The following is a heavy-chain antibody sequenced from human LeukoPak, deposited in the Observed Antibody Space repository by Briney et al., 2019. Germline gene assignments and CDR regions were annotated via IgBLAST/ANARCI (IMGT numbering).Heavy chain of an antibody. J-gene: IGHJ4*02. CDR2: INPSGGSI. CDR3: ARGVNVVVPAAIDFDY. V-gene: IGHV1-46*03. D-gene: IGHD2-2*01. CDR1: GYTFTSYY. Sequence: ASVKVSCKASGYTFTSYYMHWVRQAPGQGLEWMGIINPSGGSISYAQKFQGRVTMTRDTSTSTVYMELSSLRSEDTAVYYCARGVNVVVPAAIDFDYWGQGTLVTVSS.